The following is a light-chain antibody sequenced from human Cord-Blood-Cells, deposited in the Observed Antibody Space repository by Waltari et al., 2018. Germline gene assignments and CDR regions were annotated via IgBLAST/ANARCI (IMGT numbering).Light chain of an antibody. Sequence: QSALTQPPSASGSPGQSVTISCTGTSSDVGGYNYVSWYQQHPGKAPKLMMFEVSTRPSAVPDRFSGSKSGNTASLTVSGRQAEDEADYYCSAYAGSNNLYVFGTGTKVTIL. CDR3: SAYAGSNNLYV. CDR1: SSDVGGYNY. CDR2: EVS. J-gene: IGLJ1*01. V-gene: IGLV2-8*01.